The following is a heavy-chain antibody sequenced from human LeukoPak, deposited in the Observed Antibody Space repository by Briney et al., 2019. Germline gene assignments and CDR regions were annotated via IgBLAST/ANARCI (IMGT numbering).Heavy chain of an antibody. CDR3: ARVRGGATRYYYYYYYMDV. CDR1: GESLSGYY. Sequence: SETLSLTCAAYGESLSGYYWSWIRQPPGKGLEWIGEINHSGSTNYNPSLKSRVTISVDTSKNQFSLKLSSVTAADTAVYYCARVRGGATRYYYYYYYMDVWGKGTTVTVSS. D-gene: IGHD1-26*01. J-gene: IGHJ6*03. CDR2: INHSGST. V-gene: IGHV4-34*01.